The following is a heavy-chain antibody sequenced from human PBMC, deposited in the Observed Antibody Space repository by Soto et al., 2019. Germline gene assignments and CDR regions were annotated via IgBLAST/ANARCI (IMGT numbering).Heavy chain of an antibody. V-gene: IGHV3-48*02. CDR1: GFTFRSYS. CDR2: ISSSSSTI. CDR3: AREQQLVLPYYYYYGMDV. J-gene: IGHJ6*02. Sequence: EVQLVESGGGLVQPGGSLRLSCAASGFTFRSYSMNWVRQAPGKGLEWVSYISSSSSTIYYADSVKGRFTISRDNAKNSLYLQMNSLRDEDTAVYYCAREQQLVLPYYYYYGMDVWGQGTTVTVSS. D-gene: IGHD6-13*01.